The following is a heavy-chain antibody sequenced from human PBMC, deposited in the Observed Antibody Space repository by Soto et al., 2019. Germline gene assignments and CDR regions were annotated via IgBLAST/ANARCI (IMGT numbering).Heavy chain of an antibody. Sequence: QVQLVQSGAEVKKPGSSVKVSCKASGGTFSSYTISWVRQAPGQGLEWMGRIIPILGIANYAQKFQGRVMITADKSTSTAYMELSSLRSEDTAVYYCASLMSSGYYYGMDVWGQGTTVTVCS. CDR2: IIPILGIA. CDR1: GGTFSSYT. J-gene: IGHJ6*02. D-gene: IGHD3-10*01. CDR3: ASLMSSGYYYGMDV. V-gene: IGHV1-69*02.